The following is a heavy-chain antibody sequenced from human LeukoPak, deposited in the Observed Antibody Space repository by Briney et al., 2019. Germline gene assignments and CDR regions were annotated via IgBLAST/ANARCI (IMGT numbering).Heavy chain of an antibody. D-gene: IGHD5-12*01. Sequence: ASVKVSCKASGYTFTSYGISWVRQAPGQGLEWMGWICAYNGNTNNAQKPQGRVTMTTDTSTSTAYMELRSLRSDDTAVYYCARDVSGYAKGDYWGQGTLVTVSS. V-gene: IGHV1-18*01. CDR2: ICAYNGNT. CDR3: ARDVSGYAKGDY. J-gene: IGHJ4*02. CDR1: GYTFTSYG.